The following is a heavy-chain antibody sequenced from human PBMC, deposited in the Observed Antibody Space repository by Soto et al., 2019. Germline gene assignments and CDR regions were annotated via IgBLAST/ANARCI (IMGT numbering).Heavy chain of an antibody. J-gene: IGHJ4*02. CDR2: IYYTGST. D-gene: IGHD2-2*01. CDR1: GGSISSYY. V-gene: IGHV4-59*01. Sequence: QVQLQASGPGLVKPSETLSLTCTVSGGSISSYYWSWIPQPPGKGLAWIGYIYYTGSTNYNPSLKSRVTISVDTSNNQFSLKLSSVTAADTAVYYCARMGYCSSTSCSNGYYFDYWGQGTLVTVSS. CDR3: ARMGYCSSTSCSNGYYFDY.